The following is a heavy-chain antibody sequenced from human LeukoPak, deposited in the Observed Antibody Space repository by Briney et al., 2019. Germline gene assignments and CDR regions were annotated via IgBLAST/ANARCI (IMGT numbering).Heavy chain of an antibody. CDR1: EFNLSSYI. CDR2: ISNNGGST. J-gene: IGHJ4*02. Sequence: GGSLRLSCLASEFNLSSYIMHWVRQAPGKGLEYVSAISNNGGSTYYADSVKGRFTISRDNSKNTLYLQMNSLRPEDTAVYYCVRSVTTLSDFHNWGQGTLVTVSS. D-gene: IGHD4-17*01. V-gene: IGHV3-64D*09. CDR3: VRSVTTLSDFHN.